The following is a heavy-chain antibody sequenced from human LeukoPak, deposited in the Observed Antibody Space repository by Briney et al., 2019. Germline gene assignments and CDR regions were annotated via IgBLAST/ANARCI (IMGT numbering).Heavy chain of an antibody. CDR3: AKGVLYYYDSSGYYYY. J-gene: IGHJ4*02. V-gene: IGHV3-23*01. CDR1: GFTFSSYA. D-gene: IGHD3-22*01. Sequence: GGSLRLSCAASGFTFSSYAMSWVRQAPGKGLEWVSAISGSGGSTYYADSVKGRFTISRDNSKNTLYLQMNSLRAEDTAVYYCAKGVLYYYDSSGYYYYWGQGTLVTVSS. CDR2: ISGSGGST.